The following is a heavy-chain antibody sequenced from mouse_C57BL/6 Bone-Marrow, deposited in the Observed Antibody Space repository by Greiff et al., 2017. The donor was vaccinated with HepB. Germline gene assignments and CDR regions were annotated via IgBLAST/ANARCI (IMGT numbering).Heavy chain of an antibody. CDR2: ISSGSSSS. D-gene: IGHD2-3*01. Sequence: EVKLVESGGGLVKPGGSLKLSCAASGFTFSDYGMHWVRQAPEKGLEWVAYISSGSSSSYYADKVKGRFTISRDNAKNTLYLQMNSLRSEDTSMYNCARGRQRHGYLYHFDYGCQGTTLTVSS. CDR3: ARGRQRHGYLYHFDY. V-gene: IGHV5-17*01. CDR1: GFTFSDYG. J-gene: IGHJ2*01.